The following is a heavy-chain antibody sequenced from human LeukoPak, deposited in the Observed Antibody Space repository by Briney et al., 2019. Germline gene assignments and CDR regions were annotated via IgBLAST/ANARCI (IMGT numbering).Heavy chain of an antibody. CDR3: ARVGSIAAAGTPDY. Sequence: AGGSLRLSCAASQFTFSSFWMSWVRQAPGKGLEWVSHISGSGSTKIYADSVKGRFTISRDNAENSLYLQVNSLRAEDTAVYYCARVGSIAAAGTPDYWGQGTLVTVSS. CDR2: ISGSGSTK. J-gene: IGHJ4*02. CDR1: QFTFSSFW. D-gene: IGHD6-13*01. V-gene: IGHV3-48*04.